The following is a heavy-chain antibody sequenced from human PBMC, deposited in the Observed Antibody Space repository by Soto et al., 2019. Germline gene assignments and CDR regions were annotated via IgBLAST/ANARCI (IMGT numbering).Heavy chain of an antibody. CDR3: ARRGSGSYYDY. V-gene: IGHV3-23*01. CDR2: ISGSGGST. CDR1: GFTFSGYA. Sequence: EVQLLESGGGLVQPGGSLRLSCAASGFTFSGYAMRWVRQAPGKGLEWVSAISGSGGSTYYADSVKGRFTVSRDTSKNTLHLQMNSLRAEDTAVYYCARRGSGSYYDYWGQGTLVTVSS. D-gene: IGHD1-26*01. J-gene: IGHJ4*02.